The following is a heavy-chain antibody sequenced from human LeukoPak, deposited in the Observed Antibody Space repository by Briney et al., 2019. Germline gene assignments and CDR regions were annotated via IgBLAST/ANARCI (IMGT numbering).Heavy chain of an antibody. V-gene: IGHV4-59*08. J-gene: IGHJ5*02. CDR2: IYYSGST. CDR3: ARQRPYYYGSGSYNWFDP. Sequence: SQTLSLTCTVSGGSISSYYWSWIRQPPGKGLEWIGYIYYSGSTNYNPSLKSRVTISVDTSKNQFSLKLSSVTAADTAVYYCARQRPYYYGSGSYNWFDPWGQGTLVTVSS. CDR1: GGSISSYY. D-gene: IGHD3-10*01.